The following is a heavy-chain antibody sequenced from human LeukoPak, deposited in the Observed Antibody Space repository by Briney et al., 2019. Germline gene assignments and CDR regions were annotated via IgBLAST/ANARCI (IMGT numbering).Heavy chain of an antibody. CDR1: GFTFSSYG. J-gene: IGHJ4*02. D-gene: IGHD6-19*01. Sequence: GGSLRLSCAASGFTFSSYGMHWVRQAPGKGLEWVAVISYDGSNKYYADSVKGRFTISRDNSKNTLYLQMNSLRAEDTAVYYCAKCWSVSSGWYLPDYWGQGTLVTVSS. CDR2: ISYDGSNK. CDR3: AKCWSVSSGWYLPDY. V-gene: IGHV3-30*18.